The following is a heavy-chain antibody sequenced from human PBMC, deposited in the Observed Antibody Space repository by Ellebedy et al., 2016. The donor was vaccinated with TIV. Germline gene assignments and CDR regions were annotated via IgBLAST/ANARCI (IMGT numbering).Heavy chain of an antibody. CDR1: GYTFNTYG. CDR3: ARVSAVTAHFDH. D-gene: IGHD2-21*02. CDR2: INAYNGNT. V-gene: IGHV1-18*01. J-gene: IGHJ4*02. Sequence: AASVKVSCKASGYTFNTYGIGWVRQAPGQGLEWMGLINAYNGNTNYAQNFQGRVTLPTETSTSTAYLELRSLTSYDTAVYFCARVSAVTAHFDHWGQGSLVTVSS.